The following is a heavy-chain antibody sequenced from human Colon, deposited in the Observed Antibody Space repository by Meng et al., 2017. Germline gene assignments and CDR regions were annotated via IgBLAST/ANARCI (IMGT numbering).Heavy chain of an antibody. CDR3: GRDQGRLLINH. Sequence: VPRQESGPGLVTPSGTLSLTCTVSCDSVSSDIWWSWVPQPPGKGLEWIGEVYHRGDTNYNPSLKSRVVISVDRSKNQFSLNLSSVTAADTAVYYCGRDQGRLLINHWGQGTLVTVSS. CDR2: VYHRGDT. V-gene: IGHV4-4*02. J-gene: IGHJ4*02. D-gene: IGHD6-25*01. CDR1: CDSVSSDIW.